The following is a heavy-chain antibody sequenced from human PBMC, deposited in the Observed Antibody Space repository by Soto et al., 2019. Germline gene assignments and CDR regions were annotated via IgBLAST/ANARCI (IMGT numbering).Heavy chain of an antibody. CDR3: AREEYYDDSGAFYAY. D-gene: IGHD3-10*01. CDR2: IIPILGIA. J-gene: IGHJ4*01. Sequence: SVKVSCKASGGTFSSYTISWVRQAPGQGLEWMGRIIPILGIANYAQKFQGRVTITADKSTSTAYMELSSLRSEDTAVYYCAREEYYDDSGAFYAYWSHRTRVTV. CDR1: GGTFSSYT. V-gene: IGHV1-69*04.